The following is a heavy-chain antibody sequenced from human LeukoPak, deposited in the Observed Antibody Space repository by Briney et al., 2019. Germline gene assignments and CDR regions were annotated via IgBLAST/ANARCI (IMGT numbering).Heavy chain of an antibody. CDR2: TDSGSGT. D-gene: IGHD2/OR15-2a*01. V-gene: IGHV3-66*01. Sequence: GGSLRLSCAVSGFTVSSNYMSWVRQAPGKGLEWVSVTDSGSGTYYADSVKGRFTISRDNSKNTLYLQMNSLRAEDTAVYYCARDLSSSRIVRFVSHDYLFDYWGQGTLVTVSS. CDR1: GFTVSSNY. J-gene: IGHJ4*02. CDR3: ARDLSSSRIVRFVSHDYLFDY.